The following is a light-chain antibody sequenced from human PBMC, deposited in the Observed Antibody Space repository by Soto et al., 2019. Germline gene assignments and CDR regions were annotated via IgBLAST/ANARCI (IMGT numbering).Light chain of an antibody. V-gene: IGKV3-15*01. Sequence: EIVMTQSPATLSVSPGERATLSCRASHSISDTLAWYQQKPGQAPRLLIFGSSTRAPGIPARFSASGSETEFTLTISRLEPEDFAVYYCQQYDDSPGTFGQGTKVDIK. J-gene: IGKJ1*01. CDR2: GSS. CDR3: QQYDDSPGT. CDR1: HSISDT.